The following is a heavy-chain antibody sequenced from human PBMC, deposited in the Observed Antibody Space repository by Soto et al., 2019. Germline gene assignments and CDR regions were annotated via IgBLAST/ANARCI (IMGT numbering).Heavy chain of an antibody. Sequence: QVQLVQSGAEVKKPGASVKVSCKASGYTFTSYDINWVRQATGQGLEWMGWMNPNSGNTGYAQKFQGRVTMPRNTSISTAEMELSSLRSEDTAVYYCARERGASGPFDYWGQGTLVTVSS. J-gene: IGHJ4*02. V-gene: IGHV1-8*01. CDR3: ARERGASGPFDY. D-gene: IGHD5-12*01. CDR2: MNPNSGNT. CDR1: GYTFTSYD.